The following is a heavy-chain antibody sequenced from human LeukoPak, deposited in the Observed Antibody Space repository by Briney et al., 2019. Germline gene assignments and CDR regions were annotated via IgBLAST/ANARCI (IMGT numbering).Heavy chain of an antibody. Sequence: GGSLRLSCAASGFTFDDYGMSWARQAPGKGLEWVSGINWNGGRTGYADSVKGRFTISRDNAKNSLYLQMNSLRAEDTALYYCARDLASSDVWGKGTTVTVSS. D-gene: IGHD3-16*01. CDR2: INWNGGRT. V-gene: IGHV3-20*04. CDR3: ARDLASSDV. J-gene: IGHJ6*04. CDR1: GFTFDDYG.